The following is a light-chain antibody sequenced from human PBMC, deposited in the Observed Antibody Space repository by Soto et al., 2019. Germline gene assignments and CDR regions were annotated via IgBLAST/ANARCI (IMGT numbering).Light chain of an antibody. J-gene: IGLJ2*01. CDR1: SSNIGSNY. CDR2: KKD. Sequence: QSVLTQPPSVSATPGQRITISCSGSSSNIGSNYVDWYQQLPGTAPKLLIYKKDQRPSGVPERFTGSKSGTSASLAISGLRPEDEADYFCASWDDSLSGSDFGGGTKLTVL. V-gene: IGLV1-47*01. CDR3: ASWDDSLSGSD.